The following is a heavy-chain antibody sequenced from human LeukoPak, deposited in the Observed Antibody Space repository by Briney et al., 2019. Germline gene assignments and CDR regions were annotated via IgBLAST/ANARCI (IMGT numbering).Heavy chain of an antibody. Sequence: PGGSLRLSCAASGFTFSSYSMNWVRQAPGEGLEWVLSISSSSSYIYYADSVKGRFTISRDNAKNSLYLQMNSLRAEDTAVYYCARRGSGVAAAFDPWGQGTLVTVSS. CDR3: ARRGSGVAAAFDP. CDR2: ISSSSSYI. V-gene: IGHV3-21*01. J-gene: IGHJ5*02. D-gene: IGHD2-2*01. CDR1: GFTFSSYS.